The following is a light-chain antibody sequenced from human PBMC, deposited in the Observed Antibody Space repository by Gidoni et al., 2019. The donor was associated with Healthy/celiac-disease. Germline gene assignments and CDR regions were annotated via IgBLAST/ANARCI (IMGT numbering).Light chain of an antibody. CDR3: QQDNNWPPWT. J-gene: IGKJ1*01. V-gene: IGKV3-15*01. CDR1: QSVSSN. Sequence: EIVMTQSPATLSVSPGERATLTCRASQSVSSNLAWYQQKPGQAPRLLIFGASTRATGFPARFSGSGSGTEFTLTISSLQSEEFAVYYCQQDNNWPPWTFGQGTKVEIK. CDR2: GAS.